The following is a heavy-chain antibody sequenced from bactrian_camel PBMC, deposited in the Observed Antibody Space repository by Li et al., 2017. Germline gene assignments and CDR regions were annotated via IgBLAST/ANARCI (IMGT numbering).Heavy chain of an antibody. V-gene: IGHV3S55*01. J-gene: IGHJ4*01. CDR1: EHTYSRYH. CDR2: TGSDGPT. Sequence: HVQLVESGGGSVQAGGSLRLSCTAREHTYSRYHMGWFRQLPGKEREGVACTGSDGPTTYADSMKGRFTISVDNAKNTLYLQMNSLNPEDTGTYTCAAGQGVGWCLDVIRVGFCLLGQGTQVTVS. D-gene: IGHD3*01.